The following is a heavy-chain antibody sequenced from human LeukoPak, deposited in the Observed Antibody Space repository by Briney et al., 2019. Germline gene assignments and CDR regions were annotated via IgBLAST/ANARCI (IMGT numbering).Heavy chain of an antibody. V-gene: IGHV3-48*03. Sequence: GGSLRLSCAASGFTFSSYEMNLVRQAPGKGLEWVSYISSSGSTIYYADSVKGRFTISRDNAKNSLYLQMNSLRAEDTAVYYRARAADWYHDAFDIWGQGTMVTVSS. J-gene: IGHJ3*02. CDR2: ISSSGSTI. CDR3: ARAADWYHDAFDI. CDR1: GFTFSSYE. D-gene: IGHD3-9*01.